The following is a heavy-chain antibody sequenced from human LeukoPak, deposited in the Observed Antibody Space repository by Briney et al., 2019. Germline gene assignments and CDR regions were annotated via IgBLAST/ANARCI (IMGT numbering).Heavy chain of an antibody. J-gene: IGHJ3*02. CDR1: VFTFSSYL. CDR3: ARVGGSNSFDI. CDR2: SNSDWSST. V-gene: IGHV3-74*01. D-gene: IGHD1-26*01. Sequence: GSLRLSCAASVFTFSSYLVHWVRQAPGRGVVWGSPSNSDWSSTSYAGSVKGRFTISRDNAKNTLSLQINSLRAEDTAVYYCARVGGSNSFDIWGQGTMVIVSS.